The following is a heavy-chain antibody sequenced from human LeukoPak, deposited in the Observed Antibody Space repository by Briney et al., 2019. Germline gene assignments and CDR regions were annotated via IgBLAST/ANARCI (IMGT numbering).Heavy chain of an antibody. CDR1: GFTFSSYA. D-gene: IGHD5-18*01. CDR2: ISGRGGST. CDR3: AKGDRGYSYGYDY. V-gene: IGHV3-23*01. J-gene: IGHJ4*02. Sequence: PGGSLRLSCAASGFTFSSYAMSWVRQAPGKGLEWVSAISGRGGSTYYADSVKGRFTISRDNSKNTLYLQMNSLRAEDTAVYYCAKGDRGYSYGYDYWGQGTLVTVSS.